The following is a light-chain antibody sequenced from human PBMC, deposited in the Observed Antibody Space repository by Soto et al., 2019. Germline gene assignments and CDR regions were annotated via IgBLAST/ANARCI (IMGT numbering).Light chain of an antibody. Sequence: ENVLTQSPGTLSLSPGERATLSCRASQSVCSSYLTWYQQKPGQAPRLLIYGASSRATDIPDRFSGSGSGTDFTLTISRLEPEDFAVYYCQQYDSSPVTFGQGTKLEIK. CDR1: QSVCSSY. V-gene: IGKV3-20*01. CDR2: GAS. CDR3: QQYDSSPVT. J-gene: IGKJ2*01.